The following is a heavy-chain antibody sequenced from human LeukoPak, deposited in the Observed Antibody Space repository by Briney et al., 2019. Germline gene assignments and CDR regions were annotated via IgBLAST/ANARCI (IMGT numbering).Heavy chain of an antibody. D-gene: IGHD1-26*01. V-gene: IGHV3-21*01. CDR2: ISTRTTYI. Sequence: PGGSLRLSCAASGFTFSSYNMNWVRQAPGKGLEWVSSISTRTTYIYYAASVKGRFTISRDNTKSSLSLHMSSLRAEDTAVYYCARSPKYRGSPADFDYWGQGTLVTVSS. CDR3: ARSPKYRGSPADFDY. J-gene: IGHJ4*02. CDR1: GFTFSSYN.